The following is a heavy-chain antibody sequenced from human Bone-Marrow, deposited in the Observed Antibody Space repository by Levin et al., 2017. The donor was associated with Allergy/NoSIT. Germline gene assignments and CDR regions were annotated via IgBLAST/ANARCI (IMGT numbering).Heavy chain of an antibody. CDR1: RFSFSIYG. J-gene: IGHJ6*03. D-gene: IGHD5-12*01. CDR2: ISYDGGYK. Sequence: GESLKISCAASRFSFSIYGMHWVRQAPGKGLEWVAFISYDGGYKYYADSVKGRFTISRDNSRTTLYLQMNSLRSDDTAVYYCAKSGFDSYFYMDVWGKGTTVTVSS. CDR3: AKSGFDSYFYMDV. V-gene: IGHV3-30*18.